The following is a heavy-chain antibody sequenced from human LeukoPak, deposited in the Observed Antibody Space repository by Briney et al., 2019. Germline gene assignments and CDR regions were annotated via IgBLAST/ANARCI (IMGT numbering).Heavy chain of an antibody. D-gene: IGHD4-17*01. CDR3: VRDRAVSPFPPDAFDM. V-gene: IGHV3-74*01. Sequence: GGSLRLSCAASGFTFSSYSMNWVRQAPGKGLVWVSRINSDGRSTKYADSVKGRFTISRDNAKNTLYLQMNSLSAEDTAVYYCVRDRAVSPFPPDAFDMWGQGTMVTVAS. J-gene: IGHJ3*02. CDR1: GFTFSSYS. CDR2: INSDGRST.